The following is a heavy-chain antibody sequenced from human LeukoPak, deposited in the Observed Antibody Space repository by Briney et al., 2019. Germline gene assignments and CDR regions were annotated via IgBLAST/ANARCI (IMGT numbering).Heavy chain of an antibody. J-gene: IGHJ2*01. CDR2: INHSGST. CDR1: GGSFSGYY. CDR3: ARDPGSPRGYFDL. D-gene: IGHD2-15*01. V-gene: IGHV4-34*01. Sequence: SETLSLTCAVYGGSFSGYYWSWIRQPPGKGLEWIGEINHSGSTYYNPSLKSRVTISVDRSKKQFSLKLGSVTAADTAVYYCARDPGSPRGYFDLWGRGTLVTVSS.